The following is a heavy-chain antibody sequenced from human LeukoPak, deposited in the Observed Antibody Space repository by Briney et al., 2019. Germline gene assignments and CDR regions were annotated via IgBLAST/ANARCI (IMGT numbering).Heavy chain of an antibody. J-gene: IGHJ4*02. V-gene: IGHV4-34*01. CDR3: ARDRWIQLWVYFDY. CDR1: GGSFSGYY. D-gene: IGHD5-18*01. Sequence: SETLSLTCAVYGGSFSGYYWSWIRQPPGKGLEWIGEINHSGSTNYNPSLKSRVTISVDTSKNQFSLKLSSVTAADTAVYYCARDRWIQLWVYFDYWGQGTLVTVSS. CDR2: INHSGST.